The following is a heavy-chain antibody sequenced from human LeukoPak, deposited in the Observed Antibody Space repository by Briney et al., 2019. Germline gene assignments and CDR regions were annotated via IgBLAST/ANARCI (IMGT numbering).Heavy chain of an antibody. V-gene: IGHV4-59*12. J-gene: IGHJ4*02. CDR1: GGSFSGYY. CDR2: IYYSGST. CDR3: ARVDDSSGYYY. D-gene: IGHD3-22*01. Sequence: KPSETLSLTCAVYGGSFSGYYWSWIRQPPGKGLEWIGYIYYSGSTNYNPSLKSRVTISVDTSKNQFSLKLSSVTAADTAVYYCARVDDSSGYYYWGQGTLVTVSS.